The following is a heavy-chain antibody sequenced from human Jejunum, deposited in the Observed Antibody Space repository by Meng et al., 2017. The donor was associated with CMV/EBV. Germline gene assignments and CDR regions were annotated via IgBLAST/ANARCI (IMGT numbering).Heavy chain of an antibody. D-gene: IGHD1-7*01. CDR2: ISWNSGSI. V-gene: IGHV3-9*01. J-gene: IGHJ4*02. CDR1: TFNDYA. Sequence: TFNDYAMHWVRQVPGKGLEWVSGISWNSGSIRYAGSVKRRFTVSRNNAKNSLYLQMNSLRPEDTALYYCAKDMSRGVTGTTTFDYWGQGTLVTVSS. CDR3: AKDMSRGVTGTTTFDY.